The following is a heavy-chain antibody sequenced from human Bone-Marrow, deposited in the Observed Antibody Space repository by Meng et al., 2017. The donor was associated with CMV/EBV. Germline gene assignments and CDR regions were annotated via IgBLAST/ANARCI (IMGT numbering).Heavy chain of an antibody. J-gene: IGHJ3*02. CDR2: LSDDDGGDTP. CDR3: ARSLSGAFDI. D-gene: IGHD3-16*02. Sequence: CVASGLRLSSYSTGRIRQAPGKGLEWVSTLSDDDGGDTPFYADSVMGRFIISRDNLRNTLYLQMDRLRGDDTATYYCARSLSGAFDIWGRGTRVTVSS. CDR1: GLRLSSYS. V-gene: IGHV3-23*01.